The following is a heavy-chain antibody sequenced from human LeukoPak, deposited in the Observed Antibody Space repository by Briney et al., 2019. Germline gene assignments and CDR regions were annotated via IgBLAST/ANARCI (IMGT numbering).Heavy chain of an antibody. D-gene: IGHD3-22*01. CDR1: GFTFSDYY. Sequence: GGSLRLSCAASGFTFSDYYMSWIRQAPGKGLEWISYISSSGDTIFYADSVKGRFTISRDNSKNTLYLQMNSLRAEDTAVYYCAKDEYVTMIVVVIHDAFDIWGQGTMVTVSS. CDR3: AKDEYVTMIVVVIHDAFDI. CDR2: ISSSGDTI. J-gene: IGHJ3*02. V-gene: IGHV3-11*04.